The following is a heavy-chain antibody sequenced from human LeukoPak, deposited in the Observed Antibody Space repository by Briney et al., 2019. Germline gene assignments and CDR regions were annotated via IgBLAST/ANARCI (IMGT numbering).Heavy chain of an antibody. CDR2: IKQYGSNK. CDR1: GFTLRNYL. J-gene: IGHJ5*02. Sequence: GGSVRLSCGLSGFTLRNYLMRWLRPAPEKGVEEVANIKQYGSNKHYGDSEKGLFTISRDNTKNSLYMQMNSLRAEDTAMYYCTRPLNWRTRRGINWFDPWGQGTLVTVSS. V-gene: IGHV3-7*01. CDR3: TRPLNWRTRRGINWFDP. D-gene: IGHD3-3*01.